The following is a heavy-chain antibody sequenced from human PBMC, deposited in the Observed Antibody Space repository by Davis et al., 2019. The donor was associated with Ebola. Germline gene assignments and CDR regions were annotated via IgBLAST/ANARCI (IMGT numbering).Heavy chain of an antibody. Sequence: SVKVSCKASGGTFSNYTFHWVRQAPGQGLEWMGRVIPILGTADYAQRFQGRVTITADTSTPTAYMELSRLRSDDTAMYYCTRGKWFDPWGQGTLVAVSS. CDR3: TRGKWFDP. CDR2: VIPILGTA. J-gene: IGHJ5*02. V-gene: IGHV1-69*08. CDR1: GGTFSNYT.